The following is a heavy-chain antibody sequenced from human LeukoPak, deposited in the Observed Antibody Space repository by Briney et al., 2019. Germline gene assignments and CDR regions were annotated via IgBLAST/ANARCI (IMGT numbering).Heavy chain of an antibody. CDR2: IKQDGSEK. Sequence: GGSLRLSCAASGFTFSSYWMSWVRQAPGKGLEWVANIKQDGSEKYYVDSVKGRFTISRDNAKNSLYLQMNSLRAEDTAIYYCARSKYDYVWGSYPFAFDIWGQGTMVTVSS. CDR3: ARSKYDYVWGSYPFAFDI. D-gene: IGHD3-16*01. J-gene: IGHJ3*02. CDR1: GFTFSSYW. V-gene: IGHV3-7*01.